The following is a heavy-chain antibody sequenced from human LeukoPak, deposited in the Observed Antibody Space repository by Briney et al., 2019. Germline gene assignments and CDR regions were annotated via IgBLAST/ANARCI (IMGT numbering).Heavy chain of an antibody. Sequence: PGGSLRLSCAASGFTFRSYEMNWVRQAPGKGLEWVSAISGSGGSTYYADSVKGRFTISRDNSKNTLYLQMNSLRAEDTAVYYCAKAAGRGYNYGDYFDYWGQGTLVTVSS. V-gene: IGHV3-23*01. CDR1: GFTFRSYE. D-gene: IGHD5-18*01. CDR3: AKAAGRGYNYGDYFDY. J-gene: IGHJ4*02. CDR2: ISGSGGST.